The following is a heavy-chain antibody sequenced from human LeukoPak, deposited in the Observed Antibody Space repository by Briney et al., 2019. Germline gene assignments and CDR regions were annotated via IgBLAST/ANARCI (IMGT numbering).Heavy chain of an antibody. CDR3: ARGVPFGEKGIDV. CDR1: GFTFSSYD. CDR2: INIAGDT. J-gene: IGHJ6*04. V-gene: IGHV3-13*01. Sequence: PRGSLRLSCAASGFTFSSYDMYWVRQSTGEGLEWVSAINIAGDTYYAASVKGRFTISRENAKNSLSLQMNSLRAGDTAVYYCARGVPFGEKGIDVWGKGTTVTVSS. D-gene: IGHD3-10*01.